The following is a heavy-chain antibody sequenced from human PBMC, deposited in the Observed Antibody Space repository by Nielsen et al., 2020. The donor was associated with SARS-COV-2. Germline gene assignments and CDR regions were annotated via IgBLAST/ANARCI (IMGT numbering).Heavy chain of an antibody. D-gene: IGHD5-12*01. CDR3: GTGGSGYDFFDY. V-gene: IGHV3-20*04. Sequence: GESLKISCAASGFTFDDYGMSWVRQAPGKGLEWVSGINWNGGSIGYADSVKGRFTISRDNAKNSLYLQMNSLRAEDTALYYCGTGGSGYDFFDYWGQGTLVTVSS. J-gene: IGHJ4*02. CDR2: INWNGGSI. CDR1: GFTFDDYG.